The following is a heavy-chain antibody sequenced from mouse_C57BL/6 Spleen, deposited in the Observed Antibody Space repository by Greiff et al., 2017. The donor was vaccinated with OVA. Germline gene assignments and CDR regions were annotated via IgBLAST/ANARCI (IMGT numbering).Heavy chain of an antibody. D-gene: IGHD3-2*02. CDR2: IDPSDSYT. V-gene: IGHV1-50*01. CDR1: GYTFTRYW. CDR3: ARLAQATYYAMDY. J-gene: IGHJ4*01. Sequence: QVQLQQPGAELVKPGASVKLSCKASGYTFTRYWMQWVKQRPGQGLEWIGEIDPSDSYTNYNQKFKGKATLTVDTSSSTAYMQLSSLTSEDSAVYYCARLAQATYYAMDYWGQGTSVTVSS.